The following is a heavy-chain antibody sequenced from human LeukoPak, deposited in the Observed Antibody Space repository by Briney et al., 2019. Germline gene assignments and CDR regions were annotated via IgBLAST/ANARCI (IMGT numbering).Heavy chain of an antibody. CDR3: TRNADSGLDY. Sequence: DSVKVSCKASGYTFTSYYMHWVRQAPGQGLEWMGFINPSGGSTSYAQKFQGRVTMTRDTSTSTVYMELSSLRSEDTAMYYCTRNADSGLDYWGQGTLVTVSS. V-gene: IGHV1-46*03. D-gene: IGHD3-10*01. CDR2: INPSGGST. CDR1: GYTFTSYY. J-gene: IGHJ4*02.